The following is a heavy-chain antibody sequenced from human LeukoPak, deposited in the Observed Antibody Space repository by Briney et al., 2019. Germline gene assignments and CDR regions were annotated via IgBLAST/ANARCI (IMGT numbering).Heavy chain of an antibody. CDR2: IYYSGST. D-gene: IGHD3-22*01. V-gene: IGHV4-30-4*01. CDR1: GGSISSGDYC. J-gene: IGHJ4*02. CDR3: ARIDPYYYDSSGYYFDY. Sequence: SETLSLTCTVSGGSISSGDYCWSWLRQPPGQGLEWVGYIYYSGSTYYNPSLKSRVTISGYTSKNQFSLKLSSVTAADTAVYYCARIDPYYYDSSGYYFDYWGQGTLVTGSS.